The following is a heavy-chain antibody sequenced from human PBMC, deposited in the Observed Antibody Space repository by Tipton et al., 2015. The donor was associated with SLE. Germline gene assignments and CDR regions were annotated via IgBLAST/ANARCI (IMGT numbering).Heavy chain of an antibody. V-gene: IGHV4-59*01. CDR1: GGSIRLYY. CDR2: IDYSGST. Sequence: TLSLTCTVSGGSIRLYYWSWIRQPPGEGLEWIGYIDYSGSTNYNPSLKSRVTISVDTSKNQFSLMLSSVAAADTAVYYCARDLSILWKGAFDIWGQGTMVTVSS. CDR3: ARDLSILWKGAFDI. D-gene: IGHD2-21*01. J-gene: IGHJ3*02.